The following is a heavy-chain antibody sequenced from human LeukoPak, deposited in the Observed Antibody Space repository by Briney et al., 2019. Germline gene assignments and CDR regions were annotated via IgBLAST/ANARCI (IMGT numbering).Heavy chain of an antibody. CDR1: GYTFTSYY. D-gene: IGHD2-15*01. CDR2: INPSGGST. Sequence: ASVKVSCKASGYTFTSYYMHWVRQAPGQGREWMGIINPSGGSTSYAQKFQGRVTMTRDTSTSTVYMELSSLRSEDTAVYYCARDMGYCSGGSCYSGAFDIWGQGTMVTVSS. CDR3: ARDMGYCSGGSCYSGAFDI. V-gene: IGHV1-46*01. J-gene: IGHJ3*02.